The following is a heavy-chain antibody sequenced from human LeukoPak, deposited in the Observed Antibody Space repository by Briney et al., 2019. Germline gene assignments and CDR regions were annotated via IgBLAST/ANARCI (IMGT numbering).Heavy chain of an antibody. J-gene: IGHJ4*02. D-gene: IGHD1-26*01. CDR2: ISYDGSNK. Sequence: PGGSLRLSCAASGFTFSSYAMHWVRQAPGKGLEWVAVISYDGSNKYYADSVKGRFTISRDNSKNTLYLQMNSLRAEDTAVYYCARFYANEWELPHWGQRTLVTVSS. CDR1: GFTFSSYA. CDR3: ARFYANEWELPH. V-gene: IGHV3-30*04.